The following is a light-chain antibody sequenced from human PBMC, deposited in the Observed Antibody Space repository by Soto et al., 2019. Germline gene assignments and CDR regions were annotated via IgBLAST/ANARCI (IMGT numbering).Light chain of an antibody. CDR3: QQRSNWPPELT. Sequence: EIVLTQSPGTLSLSPGERATLSCRASQSVGSNYLAWYQQKPGQAPRILIFGASGRATGIPDRFSGSGSGTDFTLTISSLEAEDFAVYYCQQRSNWPPELTFGGGTKVDI. CDR2: GAS. J-gene: IGKJ4*01. V-gene: IGKV3D-20*02. CDR1: QSVGSNY.